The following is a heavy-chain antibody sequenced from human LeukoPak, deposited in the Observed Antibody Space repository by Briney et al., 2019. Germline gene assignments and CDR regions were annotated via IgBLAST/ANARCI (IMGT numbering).Heavy chain of an antibody. D-gene: IGHD6-6*01. CDR3: ARDLAGAARRYFDY. Sequence: SVKVSCKASGGTFSSYAISWVRQAPGQGLKWMGGIIPIFGTANYAQKFQGRVTITADESTSTAYMELSSLRSEDTAVYYCARDLAGAARRYFDYWGQGTLVTVSS. V-gene: IGHV1-69*13. CDR1: GGTFSSYA. J-gene: IGHJ4*02. CDR2: IIPIFGTA.